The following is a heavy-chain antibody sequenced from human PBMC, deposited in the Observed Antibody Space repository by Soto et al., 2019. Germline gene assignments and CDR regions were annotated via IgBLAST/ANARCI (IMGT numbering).Heavy chain of an antibody. CDR3: AHEPYGDYVGYFYP. V-gene: IGHV4-30-2*01. CDR1: GDTISTGGYS. CDR2: TYHSGNP. Sequence: QLQLQESGSRLVKSSETLSLTCGVSGDTISTGGYSWAWIRQPPGKALEWIGHTYHSGNPYYNPSLKCPFIISAHSSTNPLSLKVLSVTSAATAVYYCAHEPYGDYVGYFYPWAQGTLVTVPS. J-gene: IGHJ5*02. D-gene: IGHD4-17*01.